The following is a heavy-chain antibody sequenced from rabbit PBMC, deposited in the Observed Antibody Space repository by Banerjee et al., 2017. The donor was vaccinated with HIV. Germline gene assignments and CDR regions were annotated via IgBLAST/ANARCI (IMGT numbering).Heavy chain of an antibody. Sequence: QSLEESGGDLVKPGASLTLTCTASGFSFSSNYWMCWVRQAPGKGLEWIACSNSEGGITDYASWAKGRFTISKTSSTTVTLQMTSLTAADTATYFCARSGSSYTQLDLWGQGTLVTVS. CDR2: SNSEGGIT. V-gene: IGHV1S40*01. CDR3: ARSGSSYTQLDL. CDR1: GFSFSSNYW. D-gene: IGHD8-1*01. J-gene: IGHJ3*01.